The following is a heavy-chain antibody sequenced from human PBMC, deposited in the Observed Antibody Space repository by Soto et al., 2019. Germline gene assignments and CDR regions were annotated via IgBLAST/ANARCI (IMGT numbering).Heavy chain of an antibody. V-gene: IGHV1-18*01. Sequence: RSSVKVSFKASCYTFTSYGISWVRQAPGQGLEWMGWISAYNGNTNYAQKLQGRVTMTTDTSTSTAYMELRSLRSDDTAVYYCARDVAAASMGWGQGTLVTVSS. J-gene: IGHJ4*02. CDR1: CYTFTSYG. CDR3: ARDVAAASMG. D-gene: IGHD6-13*01. CDR2: ISAYNGNT.